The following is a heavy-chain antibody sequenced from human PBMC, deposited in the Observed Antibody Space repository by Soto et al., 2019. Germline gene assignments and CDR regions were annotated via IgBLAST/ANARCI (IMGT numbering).Heavy chain of an antibody. D-gene: IGHD3-10*01. Sequence: GASVKVSCKVSGYTLTELSMHWVRQAPGKGLEWMGGFDPEDGETIYAQKFQGRVTMTEDTSTDTAYMELSSLRSEDTAVYYCATDGGGSGSYPMESYYYYGMDVWGQGTTVTVSS. CDR3: ATDGGGSGSYPMESYYYYGMDV. CDR2: FDPEDGET. CDR1: GYTLTELS. J-gene: IGHJ6*02. V-gene: IGHV1-24*01.